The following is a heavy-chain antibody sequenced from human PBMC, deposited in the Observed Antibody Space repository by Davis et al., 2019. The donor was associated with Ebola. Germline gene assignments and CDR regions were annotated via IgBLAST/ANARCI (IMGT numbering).Heavy chain of an antibody. CDR2: TNSDGSIT. CDR3: ARSSYQPDW. V-gene: IGHV3-74*01. CDR1: GFTFTSNW. Sequence: GESLKISCAASGFTFTSNWMHWVRQAPGKGLVWVSRTNSDGSITSYADSVKGRFTISRDNARNTVSLQMNSLRAEDTALYYCARSSYQPDWWGQGTLVTVSS. D-gene: IGHD2-2*01. J-gene: IGHJ4*02.